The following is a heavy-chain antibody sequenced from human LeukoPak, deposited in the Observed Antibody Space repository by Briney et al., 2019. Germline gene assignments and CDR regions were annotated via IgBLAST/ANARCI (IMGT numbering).Heavy chain of an antibody. J-gene: IGHJ4*02. CDR1: AFTFSSYS. V-gene: IGHV3-21*01. CDR2: ISSSSSYI. Sequence: GGSLRLSCAASAFTFSSYSMNWVRQAPGKGLEWVSSISSSSSYIYYADSVKGRFTISRDNAKNSLYLQMNSLRAEDTAVYYCARDNPDRYCSSTSCYQDYWGQGTLVTVSS. D-gene: IGHD2-2*01. CDR3: ARDNPDRYCSSTSCYQDY.